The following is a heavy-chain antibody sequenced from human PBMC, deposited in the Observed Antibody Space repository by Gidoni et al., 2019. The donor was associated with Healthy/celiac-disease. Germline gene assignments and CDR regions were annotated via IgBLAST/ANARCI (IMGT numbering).Heavy chain of an antibody. Sequence: QVQLQESGPGLVKPSETLSLTCTVSGGPISSYYWSWIRQPPGKGLEWIGYIYYSGSTNYNPSLKSRVTISVDTSKNQFSLKLSSVTAADTAVYYCASVNYDFWSGYTANYYMDVWGKGTTVTVSS. CDR3: ASVNYDFWSGYTANYYMDV. V-gene: IGHV4-59*01. CDR1: GGPISSYY. D-gene: IGHD3-3*01. J-gene: IGHJ6*03. CDR2: IYYSGST.